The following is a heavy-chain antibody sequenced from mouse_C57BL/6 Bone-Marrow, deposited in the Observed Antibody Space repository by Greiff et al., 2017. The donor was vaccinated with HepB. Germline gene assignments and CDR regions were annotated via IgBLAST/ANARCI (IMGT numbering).Heavy chain of an antibody. V-gene: IGHV10-1*01. D-gene: IGHD1-1*01. CDR3: VRQYYYGSDWYFDV. J-gene: IGHJ1*03. Sequence: DVMLVESGGGLVQPKGSLKLSCAASGFSFNTYAMNWVRQAPGKGLEWVARIRSKSNNNATYYADSVKDRFTISRDDSESMLYLQMNNLKTEDTAMYYCVRQYYYGSDWYFDVWGTGTTVTVSS. CDR1: GFSFNTYA. CDR2: IRSKSNNNAT.